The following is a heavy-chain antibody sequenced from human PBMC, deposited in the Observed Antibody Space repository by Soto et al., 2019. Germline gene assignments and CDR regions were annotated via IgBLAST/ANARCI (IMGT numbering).Heavy chain of an antibody. CDR3: ARQIGGGSWSLDH. V-gene: IGHV4-39*01. Sequence: SETLSLTCTVSGASISSPDFWWAWIRQPPGKGLEFVGTIFYIGSTYYSPSLKSRLTISVDTSKNNFSLKLTSVTAADTAVYYCARQIGGGSWSLDHWGQGTLVTVSS. J-gene: IGHJ4*02. D-gene: IGHD6-13*01. CDR2: IFYIGST. CDR1: GASISSPDFW.